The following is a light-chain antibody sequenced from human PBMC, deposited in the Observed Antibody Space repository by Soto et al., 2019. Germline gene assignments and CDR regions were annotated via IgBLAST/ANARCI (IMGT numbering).Light chain of an antibody. CDR1: QSVSRY. Sequence: EIVLTQSPATLSLSPGERATLSCRASQSVSRYLAWYQQKPGQAPRLLIYGASSRATGIPDRFSGSGSGTDFTLTISRLEPEDFAVYYCQQYGSSPFGQGTRLEIK. CDR3: QQYGSSP. V-gene: IGKV3-20*01. J-gene: IGKJ5*01. CDR2: GAS.